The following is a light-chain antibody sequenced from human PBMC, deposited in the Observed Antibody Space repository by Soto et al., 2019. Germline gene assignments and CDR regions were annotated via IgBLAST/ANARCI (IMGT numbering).Light chain of an antibody. CDR2: EGH. CDR1: SGFVGSFSL. V-gene: IGLV2-23*01. J-gene: IGLJ1*01. CDR3: CLYLGATTYV. Sequence: QSALAQPASVSGSPGQSITISCTGTSGFVGSFSLVSWYQQHPGKAPKVMISEGHRRPSGVPDRFSGSTSVNSASLTISGLQADDYADYSCCLYLGATTYVFGTGPKVTVL.